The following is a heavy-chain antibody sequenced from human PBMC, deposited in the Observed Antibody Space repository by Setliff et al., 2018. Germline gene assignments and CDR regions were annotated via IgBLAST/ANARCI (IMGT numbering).Heavy chain of an antibody. V-gene: IGHV4-34*01. CDR2: INHSGST. CDR3: ARVGGYSYAFDI. Sequence: SETLSLTCAVYGGSFSGYYWSWIRQPPGKRLEWIGEINHSGSTNYNPSLKSRVTISVDTSKNQFSLKLSSVTAADTAVYYCARVGGYSYAFDIWGQGTMVTVSS. J-gene: IGHJ3*02. D-gene: IGHD2-15*01. CDR1: GGSFSGYY.